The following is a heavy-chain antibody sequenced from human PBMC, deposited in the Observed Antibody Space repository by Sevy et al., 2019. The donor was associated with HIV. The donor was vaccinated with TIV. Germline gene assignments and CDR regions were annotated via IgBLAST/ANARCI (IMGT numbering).Heavy chain of an antibody. CDR3: ARDLPPSATTLAHFDY. CDR1: GFTFSKSSYE. V-gene: IGHV3-48*03. D-gene: IGHD4-4*01. CDR2: ISNSGTII. J-gene: IGHJ4*02. Sequence: GGSLRLSCAASGFTFSKSSYEMNWVRQAPGKGLEWVSYISNSGTIISYSDSVRGRFTISRDNAGNSVYLQMNSLRAEDTAVYYCARDLPPSATTLAHFDYWGQGTLVTVSS.